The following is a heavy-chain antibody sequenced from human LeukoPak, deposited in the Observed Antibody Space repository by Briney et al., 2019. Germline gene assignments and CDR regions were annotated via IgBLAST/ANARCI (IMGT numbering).Heavy chain of an antibody. J-gene: IGHJ4*02. CDR3: ARDSARPVGATGPAFDY. V-gene: IGHV1-18*01. CDR2: ISAYNGNT. Sequence: ASVKVSCKASGYTFTSYGISWVRQAPGQGLEWMGWISAYNGNTNYAQKLQGRVTMSTDTSTSTAYMELKSLRSDNTAVYYCARDSARPVGATGPAFDYWGQGTLVTVSS. CDR1: GYTFTSYG. D-gene: IGHD1-26*01.